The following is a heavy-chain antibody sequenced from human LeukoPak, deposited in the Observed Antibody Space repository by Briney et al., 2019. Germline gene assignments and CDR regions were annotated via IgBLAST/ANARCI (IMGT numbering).Heavy chain of an antibody. J-gene: IGHJ4*02. V-gene: IGHV3-48*01. CDR2: ISSRGSTI. CDR3: ARGEQEAATMSIDY. CDR1: RFIFSTYA. D-gene: IGHD1/OR15-1a*01. Sequence: GGSLRLSCTASRFIFSTYAMNWVRQAPGKGLNWVSYISSRGSTIYYADSVKGRFTISRDNAKNILYLQMNSLRPEDTAVYYCARGEQEAATMSIDYWGQGMLVTVSS.